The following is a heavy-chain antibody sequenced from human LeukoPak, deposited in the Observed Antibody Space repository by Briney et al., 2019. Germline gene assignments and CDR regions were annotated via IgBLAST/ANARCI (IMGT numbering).Heavy chain of an antibody. D-gene: IGHD2-2*02. Sequence: GGSLRLSCAASGFTFDDYAMHWVRQAPGKGLEWVSGISWISGSIGYADSVKGRFTISRDNAKNSLYLQMNSLRAEDTALYYCAKDSCSSTSCYMEDYWGQGTLVTVSS. V-gene: IGHV3-9*01. J-gene: IGHJ4*02. CDR1: GFTFDDYA. CDR2: ISWISGSI. CDR3: AKDSCSSTSCYMEDY.